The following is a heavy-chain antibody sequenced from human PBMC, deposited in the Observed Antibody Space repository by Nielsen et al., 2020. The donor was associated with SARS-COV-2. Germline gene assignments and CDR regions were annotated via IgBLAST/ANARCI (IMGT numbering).Heavy chain of an antibody. V-gene: IGHV3-30*14. CDR1: GFTFSSYA. Sequence: GESLKISCAASGFTFSSYAMHWVRQAPGKGLEWVAVISYDGSNKYYADSVKGRFTISRDNSKNTLYLQMNSLRAEDTAVYYCASISSGPDGSYSDYWGQGTLVTVSS. CDR3: ASISSGPDGSYSDY. CDR2: ISYDGSNK. D-gene: IGHD3-10*01. J-gene: IGHJ4*02.